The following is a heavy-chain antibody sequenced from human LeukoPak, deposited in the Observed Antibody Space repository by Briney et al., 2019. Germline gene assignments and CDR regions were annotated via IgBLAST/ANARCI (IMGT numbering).Heavy chain of an antibody. J-gene: IGHJ5*02. CDR2: IYYSGST. V-gene: IGHV4-59*01. Sequence: SSETLSLTCTVSGGSISSYYWSWIRQPPGKGLEWIGYIYYSGSTNYNPSLKSRVTISVGTSKNQFSLKLSSVTAADTAVYYCASLIVVVPAAIGGWFDPWGQGTLVTVSS. CDR3: ASLIVVVPAAIGGWFDP. D-gene: IGHD2-2*02. CDR1: GGSISSYY.